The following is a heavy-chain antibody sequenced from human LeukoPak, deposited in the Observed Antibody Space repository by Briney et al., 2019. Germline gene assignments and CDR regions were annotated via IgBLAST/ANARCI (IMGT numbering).Heavy chain of an antibody. CDR2: IYTTGTA. CDR1: GGSIGPYY. D-gene: IGHD3-10*02. J-gene: IGHJ4*02. V-gene: IGHV4-4*07. Sequence: PSETLSLTCLLSGGSIGPYYWSWIRQAAGKGPEWIGRIYTTGTADYNPSLKGRVFLSVDTSMNQFSLKLSSVTAADTAVYYCARGLSSGSYYHFWGQGTLVTVSS. CDR3: ARGLSSGSYYHF.